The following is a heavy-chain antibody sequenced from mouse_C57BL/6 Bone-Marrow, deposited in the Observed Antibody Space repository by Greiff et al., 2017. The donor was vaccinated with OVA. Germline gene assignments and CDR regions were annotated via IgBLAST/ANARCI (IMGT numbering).Heavy chain of an antibody. D-gene: IGHD2-1*01. CDR1: GYTFTDYY. CDR3: ARSNGNNYYAMDY. J-gene: IGHJ4*01. V-gene: IGHV1-26*01. Sequence: EVQLQQSGPELVKPGASVKISCKASGYTFTDYYMNWVKQSHGKSLEWIGDINPNNGGTSYNQKFKGKATLTVDKSSSTAYMELRSLTSEDSAVYYCARSNGNNYYAMDYWGQGTSVTVSS. CDR2: INPNNGGT.